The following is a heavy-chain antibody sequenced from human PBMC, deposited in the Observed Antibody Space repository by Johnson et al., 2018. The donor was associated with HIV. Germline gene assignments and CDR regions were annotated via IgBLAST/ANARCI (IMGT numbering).Heavy chain of an antibody. V-gene: IGHV3-66*02. CDR1: GFTVSSNY. D-gene: IGHD6-13*01. J-gene: IGHJ3*02. Sequence: VQLVESGGGLVQPGGSLRLSCAASGFTVSSNYMTWVRQAPGKGLEWVSILYSGGSTYYADSVKGRFSISRDNSKNTLFLQLNSLRAEDTSVYYCGRDGTSRGGAFDIWGQGTMVTVSS. CDR3: GRDGTSRGGAFDI. CDR2: LYSGGST.